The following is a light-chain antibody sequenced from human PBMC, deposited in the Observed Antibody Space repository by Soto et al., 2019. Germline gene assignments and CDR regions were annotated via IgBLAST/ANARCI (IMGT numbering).Light chain of an antibody. CDR1: QSVSSSY. CDR3: QQYNKWPPWT. CDR2: GAS. Sequence: SQSPGALSLSHGERDTLSCRASQSVSSSYLAWYQQKPGQAPRLLIYGASTRATGIPARFSGSGSGTEFTLTISSLQSEDFAVYYCQQYNKWPPWTFGQGTKVDIK. J-gene: IGKJ1*01. V-gene: IGKV3-15*01.